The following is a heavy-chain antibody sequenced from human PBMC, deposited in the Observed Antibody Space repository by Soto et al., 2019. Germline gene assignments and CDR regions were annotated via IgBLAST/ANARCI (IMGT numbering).Heavy chain of an antibody. CDR2: ISSSSSYI. V-gene: IGHV3-21*01. CDR3: AGDFRVAAAATCY. D-gene: IGHD6-13*01. Sequence: EVQLVESGGGLVKPGGSLRLSCASSGFTSSRYSMNWVRQAPGKGLEWVSSISSSSSYIYYADSVKGRFTITRDNAKNSLYLQMNSLIAEDTAVYYCAGDFRVAAAATCYWVQGTLVTVT. CDR1: GFTSSRYS. J-gene: IGHJ4*02.